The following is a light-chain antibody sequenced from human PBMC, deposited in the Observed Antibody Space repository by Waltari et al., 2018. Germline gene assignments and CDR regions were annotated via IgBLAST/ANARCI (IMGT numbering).Light chain of an antibody. Sequence: SNELTQPPSVSVSPGQTARITCPGDALPTKSDSWYQQKSGQAPVLVIYVDFTRPSGIPERFSGSSSGTVATLTISGAQVEDEADYYCHSLNSVGNGYVFGTGTKFTVL. CDR2: VDF. V-gene: IGLV3-10*01. J-gene: IGLJ1*01. CDR3: HSLNSVGNGYV. CDR1: ALPTKS.